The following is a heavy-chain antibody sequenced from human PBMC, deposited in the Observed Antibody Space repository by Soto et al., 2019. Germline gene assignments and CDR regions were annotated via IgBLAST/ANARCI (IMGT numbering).Heavy chain of an antibody. CDR3: ARLDRGSLDY. CDR2: ISSSSSYI. D-gene: IGHD6-25*01. J-gene: IGHJ4*02. Sequence: GGSLRLSCAASGFTFSSHSMNWVRQAPGKGLEWVSSISSSSSYIYYADSVKGRFTISRDNAKNLVYLQMNSLRAEDTAVYYCARLDRGSLDYWGRGTLVTISS. CDR1: GFTFSSHS. V-gene: IGHV3-21*01.